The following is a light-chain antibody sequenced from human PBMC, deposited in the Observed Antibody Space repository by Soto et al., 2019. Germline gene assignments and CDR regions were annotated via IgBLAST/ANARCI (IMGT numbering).Light chain of an antibody. CDR2: DAS. V-gene: IGKV1-5*01. Sequence: DIQMTQSPSTLSASVGDRVTITCRASQPISDRLAWYQQKPGKAPKVLIYDASSLESGVPSRFSGSGSGTEFTLTLSSLQPDDFATYYCQQYGGMWAFGQGTKVDIK. CDR1: QPISDR. CDR3: QQYGGMWA. J-gene: IGKJ1*01.